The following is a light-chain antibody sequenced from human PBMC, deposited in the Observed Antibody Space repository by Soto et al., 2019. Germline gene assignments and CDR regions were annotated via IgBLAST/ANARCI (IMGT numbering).Light chain of an antibody. J-gene: IGKJ1*01. CDR3: HQCYSSRT. Sequence: IVLTQSPGTLSLSPGERASLSCRASQSLTSSYLAWYQQKPGQAPRLLIYGASSRATGIPDRFSGSGSGTDFTLTISRLEPEDFAVYYCHQCYSSRTFGQGTKVDIK. V-gene: IGKV3-20*01. CDR1: QSLTSSY. CDR2: GAS.